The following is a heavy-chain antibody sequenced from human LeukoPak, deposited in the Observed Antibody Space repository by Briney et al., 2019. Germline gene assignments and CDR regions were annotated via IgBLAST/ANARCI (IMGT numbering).Heavy chain of an antibody. Sequence: GGSLRLSCAASGFTFSNYAVSWVRQAPGKGLEWVSSIDGSGGSTYYADSVTGRFTISRDNSKNTLYLQVNSLRAEDTAVYYCAKDGFLGFFHYWGQGTLVTVSS. CDR1: GFTFSNYA. D-gene: IGHD3-10*01. J-gene: IGHJ4*02. V-gene: IGHV3-23*01. CDR2: IDGSGGST. CDR3: AKDGFLGFFHY.